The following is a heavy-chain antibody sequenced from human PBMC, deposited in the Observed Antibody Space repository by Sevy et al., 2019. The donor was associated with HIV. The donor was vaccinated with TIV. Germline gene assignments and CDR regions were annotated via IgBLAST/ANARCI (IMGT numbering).Heavy chain of an antibody. CDR1: GYTLTKLG. CDR3: PTTKHYYETSGSPFDY. D-gene: IGHD3-22*01. V-gene: IGHV1-24*01. CDR2: FDPEDGET. J-gene: IGHJ4*02. Sequence: ASVKVSCKVSGYTLTKLGMHWVRQAPGKGLEWMGSFDPEDGETIYAQKFQGRLTMTEDTSTDTAYMDLSSLRSEDTAVYFCPTTKHYYETSGSPFDYSAQGPEATDSP.